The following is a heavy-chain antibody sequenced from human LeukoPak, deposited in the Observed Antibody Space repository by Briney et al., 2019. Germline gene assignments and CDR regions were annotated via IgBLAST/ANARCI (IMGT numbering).Heavy chain of an antibody. CDR3: ARDRWNDAYNGMDV. D-gene: IGHD1-1*01. J-gene: IGHJ6*02. CDR1: GGSFSGFY. V-gene: IGHV4-34*01. Sequence: SETLSLTCAVYGGSFSGFYWNWIRQPPGKGLEWIGEIDHSGSTNYNPSLKSRVTFSVDTSKNQFSLKLNSVTAADTAVYYCARDRWNDAYNGMDVWGQGTTVTVSS. CDR2: IDHSGST.